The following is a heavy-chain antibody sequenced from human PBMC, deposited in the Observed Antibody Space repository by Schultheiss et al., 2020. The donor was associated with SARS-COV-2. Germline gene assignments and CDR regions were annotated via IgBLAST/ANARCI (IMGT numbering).Heavy chain of an antibody. J-gene: IGHJ3*02. CDR1: GFTFDDYA. D-gene: IGHD5-18*01. V-gene: IGHV3-9*01. CDR2: ISWNSGSI. Sequence: GGSLRLSCAASGFTFDDYAMHWVRQAPGKGLEWVSGISWNSGSIGYADSVKGRFTISRDNAKNSLYLQMNSLRAEDTALYYCAKERYSYASRAFDIWGQGTMVTVSS. CDR3: AKERYSYASRAFDI.